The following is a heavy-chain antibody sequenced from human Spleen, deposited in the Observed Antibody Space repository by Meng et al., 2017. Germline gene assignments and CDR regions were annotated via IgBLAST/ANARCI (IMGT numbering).Heavy chain of an antibody. Sequence: GGSLRLSCAASGFTFSSYAMHWVRQAPGKGLEWVAVISYDGSNKYYADSVKGRFTISRDNSKNTLYLQMNSLRDEDTAVYYCARVLRYFDWFPSYWGQGTLVTVSS. CDR1: GFTFSSYA. J-gene: IGHJ4*02. CDR2: ISYDGSNK. D-gene: IGHD3-9*01. V-gene: IGHV3-30*01. CDR3: ARVLRYFDWFPSY.